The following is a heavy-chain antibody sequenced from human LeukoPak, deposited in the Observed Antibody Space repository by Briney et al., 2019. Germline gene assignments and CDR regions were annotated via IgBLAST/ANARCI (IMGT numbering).Heavy chain of an antibody. CDR1: SGSISDYY. CDR3: ARELKVGNTGYYFDD. Sequence: SETLSLTCTVSSGSISDYYWSWIRQPPGKGLEWIGYIYYSGSTNYNPSLKSRVTILVDMSKNQFSLKMSSVTAADTAVYYCARELKVGNTGYYFDDWGQGTLVTVSS. CDR2: IYYSGST. V-gene: IGHV4-59*01. J-gene: IGHJ4*02. D-gene: IGHD4-23*01.